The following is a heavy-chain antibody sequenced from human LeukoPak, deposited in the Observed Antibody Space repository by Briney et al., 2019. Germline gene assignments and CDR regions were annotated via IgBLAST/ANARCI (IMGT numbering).Heavy chain of an antibody. CDR3: SKAQGYYDC. D-gene: IGHD3-22*01. CDR1: GFTLSDHY. V-gene: IGHV3-69-1*02. CDR2: IGVGGTK. J-gene: IGHJ4*02. Sequence: PGGSLRLSCAASGFTLSDHYMDWVRQAPGKGLEWVSGIGVGGTKYYADSVKGRFTTTRETSNNTLLQLMNNLTAEDTAAYYCSKAQGYYDCWGEGTPVTASS.